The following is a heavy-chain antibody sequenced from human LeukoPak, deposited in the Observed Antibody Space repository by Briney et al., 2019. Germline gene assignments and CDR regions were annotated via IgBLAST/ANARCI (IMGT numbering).Heavy chain of an antibody. J-gene: IGHJ5*02. Sequence: SVKVSCKASGGTFSSYAISWVRQAPGQGLEWMGGIIPIFGTANYAQKFQGRVTITADESTSTAYMELSSLRSEDTAVYYCARDLWGINNWSTPGAREPWSPSPQ. CDR2: IIPIFGTA. V-gene: IGHV1-69*01. D-gene: IGHD3-16*01. CDR3: ARDLWGINNWSTP. CDR1: GGTFSSYA.